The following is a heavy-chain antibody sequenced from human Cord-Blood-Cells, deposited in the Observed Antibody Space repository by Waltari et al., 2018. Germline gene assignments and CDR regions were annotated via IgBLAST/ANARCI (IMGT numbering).Heavy chain of an antibody. CDR1: GYNFTGYY. CDR3: ARDITIFGVVIYAFDI. V-gene: IGHV1-2*02. Sequence: QVQLVQSGAEVKKPGASVKVSCKASGYNFTGYYMPWVRQAPGQGLEWMGWINPNSGGTNYAQKFQGRVTMTRDTSISTAYMELSRLRSDDTAVYYCARDITIFGVVIYAFDIWGQGTMVTVSS. CDR2: INPNSGGT. D-gene: IGHD3-3*01. J-gene: IGHJ3*02.